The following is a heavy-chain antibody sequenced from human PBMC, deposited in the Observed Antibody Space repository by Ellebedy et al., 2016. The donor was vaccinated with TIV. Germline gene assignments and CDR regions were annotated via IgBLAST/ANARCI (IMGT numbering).Heavy chain of an antibody. D-gene: IGHD3-22*01. V-gene: IGHV3-30*18. J-gene: IGHJ6*02. CDR1: GFRFSSYG. Sequence: GGSLRLSXAASGFRFSSYGMHWVRQAPGKGLEWVAVTSSDGSDKYYADSVKGRFTISRDNSKNTLYLQMNSLRAEDTAVYYCAKGVYDSSLSGLDVWGQGTTVTVSS. CDR3: AKGVYDSSLSGLDV. CDR2: TSSDGSDK.